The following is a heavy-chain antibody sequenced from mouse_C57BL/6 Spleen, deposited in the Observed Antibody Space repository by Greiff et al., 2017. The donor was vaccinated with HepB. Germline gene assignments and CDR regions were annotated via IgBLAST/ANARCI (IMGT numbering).Heavy chain of an antibody. J-gene: IGHJ2*01. CDR1: GFTFSDYG. D-gene: IGHD1-1*01. CDR3: ARAPTVVPFDY. CDR2: ISSGSSTI. V-gene: IGHV5-17*01. Sequence: EVQLQESGGGLVKPGGSLKLSCAASGFTFSDYGMHWVRQAPEKGLEWVAYISSGSSTIYYADTVKGRFTISRDNAKNTLFLQMTSLRSEDTAMYYCARAPTVVPFDYWGQGTTLTVSS.